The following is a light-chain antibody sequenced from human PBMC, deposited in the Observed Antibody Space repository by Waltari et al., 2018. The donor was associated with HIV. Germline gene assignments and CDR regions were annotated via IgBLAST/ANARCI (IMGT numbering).Light chain of an antibody. CDR2: SAS. V-gene: IGKV1-39*01. CDR1: QTIGTY. CDR3: QQSYTTPRT. J-gene: IGKJ1*01. Sequence: IQVTQSPSSLSASVGDGVTVTCRASQTIGTYLNWYPQVPGEAPKLLIYSASTLQSGVPSRFSGSGYGTDFSLTISSLEPEDFAVYYCQQSYTTPRTFGQGTKVEIK.